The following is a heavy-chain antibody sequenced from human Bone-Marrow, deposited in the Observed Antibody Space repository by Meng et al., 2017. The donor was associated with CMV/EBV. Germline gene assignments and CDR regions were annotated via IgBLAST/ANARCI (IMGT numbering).Heavy chain of an antibody. V-gene: IGHV3-15*01. D-gene: IGHD6-6*01. CDR1: GLTFSRYW. CDR3: TTDVGIAARRGYYYGMGV. CDR2: IKSKTDGGTT. J-gene: IGHJ6*04. Sequence: GESLKISCAGSGLTFSRYWMSWVRQAPGKGLEWVGRIKSKTDGGTTDYAAPVKGRFTISRDDSKNTLYLQMNSLKTQDTAVYYCTTDVGIAARRGYYYGMGVWGEGTTVTFSS.